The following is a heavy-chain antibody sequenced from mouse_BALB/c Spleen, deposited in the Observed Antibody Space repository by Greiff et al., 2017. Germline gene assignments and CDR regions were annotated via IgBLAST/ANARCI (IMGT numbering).Heavy chain of an antibody. V-gene: IGHV2-2*02. CDR3: AREREYYYGSSSYYAMDY. J-gene: IGHJ4*01. D-gene: IGHD1-1*01. CDR2: IWSGGST. Sequence: VQLVESGPGLVQPSQSLSITCTASGFPLTSYGVHWVRQPPGKGLEWLGVIWSGGSTDYNAAFISRLSISKDNSKSQVFFKMNSLQANDTAIYYCAREREYYYGSSSYYAMDYWGQGTSVTVSS. CDR1: GFPLTSYG.